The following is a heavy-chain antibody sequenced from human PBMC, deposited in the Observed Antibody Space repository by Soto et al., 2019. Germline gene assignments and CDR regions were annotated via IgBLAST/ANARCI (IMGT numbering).Heavy chain of an antibody. D-gene: IGHD6-13*01. CDR1: GGSFSGYY. J-gene: IGHJ4*02. V-gene: IGHV4-34*01. Sequence: SETLSLTCAVYGGSFSGYYWSWIRQPPGKGLEWIGEINHSGSTNYNPSLKSRVTISVDTSKNQFSLKLSSVTAADTAVYYCARTPLGGQQLAYFDYWGQGTLVTVSS. CDR2: INHSGST. CDR3: ARTPLGGQQLAYFDY.